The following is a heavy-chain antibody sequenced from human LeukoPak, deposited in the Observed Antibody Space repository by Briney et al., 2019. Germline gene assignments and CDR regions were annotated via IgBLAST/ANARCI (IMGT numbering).Heavy chain of an antibody. CDR2: IKKDGSEK. V-gene: IGHV3-7*03. CDR1: GFTFSSHR. CDR3: ARDLMGIAYRGAFYY. Sequence: PGGSLRLSCAASGFTFSSHRMSWVRQAPGKGLEWVANIKKDGSEKYYVDSVKGRFTISRDNAKTSLYLQMNSLRAEDTAVYYCARDLMGIAYRGAFYYWGRGTLVTVSS. D-gene: IGHD6-13*01. J-gene: IGHJ4*02.